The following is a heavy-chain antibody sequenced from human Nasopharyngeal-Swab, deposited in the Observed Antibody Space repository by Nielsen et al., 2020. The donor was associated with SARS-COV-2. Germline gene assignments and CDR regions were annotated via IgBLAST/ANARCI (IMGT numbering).Heavy chain of an antibody. D-gene: IGHD1-1*01. CDR3: ARGTSTSPGIDY. CDR2: LSVVGNT. V-gene: IGHV3-53*01. CDR1: GFTIGSYY. J-gene: IGHJ4*02. Sequence: GGSLRLSCAASGFTIGSYYMSWVRQAPGKGLEWVTILSVVGNTFYIESVKGRFTISRDNLQNTVHLQMSSLRAEDTAVYFCARGTSTSPGIDYWGQGILVTVSS.